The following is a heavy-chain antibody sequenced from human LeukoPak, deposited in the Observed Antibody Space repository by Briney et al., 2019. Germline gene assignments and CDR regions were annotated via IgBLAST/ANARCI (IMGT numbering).Heavy chain of an antibody. D-gene: IGHD3-3*01. CDR1: GGSISRSSYY. V-gene: IGHV4-39*07. J-gene: IGHJ5*02. Sequence: SETLSLTCSVSGGSISRSSYYWGWIRQPPGKGLEWIGSIYDTGNTYYNPSLKSRVTISVDRPKNQFSVGLSSVTAADTAVYYCVISTIRKGFDPWGQGTLVTVSS. CDR3: VISTIRKGFDP. CDR2: IYDTGNT.